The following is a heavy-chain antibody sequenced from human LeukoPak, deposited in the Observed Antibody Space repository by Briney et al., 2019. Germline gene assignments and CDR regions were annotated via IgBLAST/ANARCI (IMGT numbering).Heavy chain of an antibody. V-gene: IGHV6-1*01. J-gene: IGHJ5*02. CDR2: TYYRSTWYN. CDR3: ARRLTQYDCFDP. D-gene: IGHD2-2*01. CDR1: GDSVSSNSVT. Sequence: SQTLSLTCAISGDSVSSNSVTWNWIRQSPSRGLEWLGRTYYRSTWYNDYAVTVRGRITVNPDTPKNQFSLHLNSVTPEDTAVYYCARRLTQYDCFDPWGQGILVTVSS.